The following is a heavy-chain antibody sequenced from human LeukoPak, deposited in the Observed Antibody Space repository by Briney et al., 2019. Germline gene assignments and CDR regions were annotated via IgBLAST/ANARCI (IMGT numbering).Heavy chain of an antibody. CDR2: IRYDGSNK. J-gene: IGHJ4*02. Sequence: GGTLRLSRAASGFTFSSYGMHWVRQAPGKGVEWVAFIRYDGSNKYYAASVKGRFTISRDNSKNTLYLQMNSLRAEDTAVYYCAKDPDWLLITAFDFWGQGTLVTVSS. CDR3: AKDPDWLLITAFDF. D-gene: IGHD3-9*01. V-gene: IGHV3-30*02. CDR1: GFTFSSYG.